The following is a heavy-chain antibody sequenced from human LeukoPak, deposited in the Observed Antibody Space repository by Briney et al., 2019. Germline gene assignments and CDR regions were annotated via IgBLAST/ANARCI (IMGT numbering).Heavy chain of an antibody. J-gene: IGHJ3*02. D-gene: IGHD3-22*01. CDR2: IYTNGNT. V-gene: IGHV4-4*07. Sequence: SETLSLTCTVSGGSISSYYWTWIRQPAGKGLEWIGRIYTNGNTNYNPSLESRVTISVDTSKNHFSLKLSSVTAADTAVYYCARLWAPYYDNTFDIWGQGTMVTVSS. CDR1: GGSISSYY. CDR3: ARLWAPYYDNTFDI.